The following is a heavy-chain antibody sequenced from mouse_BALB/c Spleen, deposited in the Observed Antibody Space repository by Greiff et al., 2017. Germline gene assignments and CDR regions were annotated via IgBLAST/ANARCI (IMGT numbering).Heavy chain of an antibody. J-gene: IGHJ1*01. CDR1: GYAFSSYW. Sequence: VQLQESGAELVRPGSSVKISCKASGYAFSSYWMNWVKQRPGQGLEWIGQIYPGDGDTNYNGKFKGKATLTADKSSSTAYMQLSSLTSEDSAVYFCARWLITTVVATGGYFDVWGAGTTVTVSS. D-gene: IGHD1-1*01. CDR3: ARWLITTVVATGGYFDV. CDR2: IYPGDGDT. V-gene: IGHV1-80*01.